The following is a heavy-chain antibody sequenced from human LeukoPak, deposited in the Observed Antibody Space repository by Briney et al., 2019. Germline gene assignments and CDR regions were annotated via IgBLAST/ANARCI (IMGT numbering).Heavy chain of an antibody. CDR2: IYYSGST. CDR3: ARERPPALDY. Sequence: SQTLSLTCTVSGGSLSSGGYYWSWIRQHPGKGLEWIGYIYYSGSTYYNPSLKSRVTISVDTSKNQFSLKLSSVTAADTAVYYCARERPPALDYWGQGTLVTVSS. J-gene: IGHJ4*02. CDR1: GGSLSSGGYY. D-gene: IGHD1-1*01. V-gene: IGHV4-31*03.